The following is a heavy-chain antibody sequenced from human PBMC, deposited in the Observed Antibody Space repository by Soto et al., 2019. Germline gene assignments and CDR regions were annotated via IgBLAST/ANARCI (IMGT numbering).Heavy chain of an antibody. Sequence: VQLVESGGGVVQPGRSLRLSCAASGFTFSNYALHWVRQAPGKGLEWMALISDDGNNKDYADSVKGRFTISRDNSKNTLYLQLNSLSPEDTAVYYGARADIAVGVYWGQGTLVTVSS. D-gene: IGHD6-19*01. J-gene: IGHJ4*02. CDR3: ARADIAVGVY. V-gene: IGHV3-30-3*01. CDR2: ISDDGNNK. CDR1: GFTFSNYA.